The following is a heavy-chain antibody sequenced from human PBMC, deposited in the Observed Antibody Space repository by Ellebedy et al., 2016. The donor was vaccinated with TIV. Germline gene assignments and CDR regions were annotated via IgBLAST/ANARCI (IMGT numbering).Heavy chain of an antibody. V-gene: IGHV1-18*04. CDR2: ISTYNGDT. J-gene: IGHJ3*02. CDR3: VHTGDRGI. CDR1: GYTFTGYY. D-gene: IGHD3-10*01. Sequence: AASVKVSCKASGYTFTGYYMHWVRQAPGQGLEWMGWISTYNGDTKYAQKFQGRIAMTADSSTTTAHLDLGSLRSDDPAIYYCVHTGDRGIWGQGTVVTVSS.